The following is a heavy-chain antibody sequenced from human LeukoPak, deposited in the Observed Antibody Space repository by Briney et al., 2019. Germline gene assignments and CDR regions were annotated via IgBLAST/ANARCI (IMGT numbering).Heavy chain of an antibody. CDR2: IYHSGST. CDR3: ARDTGNWNAIDY. V-gene: IGHV4-30-2*01. D-gene: IGHD1-1*01. J-gene: IGHJ4*02. Sequence: SETLSLTCTVSGGSISSGGYYWSWIRQPPGKGLEWIGYIYHSGSTYYNPSLKSRVTISVDRSKNQFSLKLSSVTAADTAVYYCARDTGNWNAIDYWGQGTLVTVSS. CDR1: GGSISSGGYY.